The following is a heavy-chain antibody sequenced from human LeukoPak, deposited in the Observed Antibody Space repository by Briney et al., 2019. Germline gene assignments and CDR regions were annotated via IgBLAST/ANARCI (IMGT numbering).Heavy chain of an antibody. Sequence: SETLSLTCTVSGYSISSGYYWGWIRQPPGKGLEWLGSMYPTGNTYYNPSLKSRVTISVDTSKNQFSLRLSSVTAADTAVYYCARVWIRQWSLPYYFDYWGQGILVTVSA. CDR2: MYPTGNT. CDR1: GYSISSGYY. J-gene: IGHJ4*02. CDR3: ARVWIRQWSLPYYFDY. D-gene: IGHD5-18*01. V-gene: IGHV4-38-2*02.